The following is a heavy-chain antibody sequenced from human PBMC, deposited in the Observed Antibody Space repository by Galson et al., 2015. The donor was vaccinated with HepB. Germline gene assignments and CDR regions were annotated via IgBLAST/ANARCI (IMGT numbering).Heavy chain of an antibody. CDR1: GYSFTSYW. J-gene: IGHJ3*02. Sequence: QSGAEVKKPGESLKISCTGSGYSFTSYWIGWVRQMPGKGLECMGIIYPGDSDTRYSPSFQGQVTISADKSISTAYLQWSSLKASDTAMYYCARRVTMIVVGDAFDIWGQGTMVTVSS. CDR3: ARRVTMIVVGDAFDI. D-gene: IGHD3-22*01. CDR2: IYPGDSDT. V-gene: IGHV5-51*01.